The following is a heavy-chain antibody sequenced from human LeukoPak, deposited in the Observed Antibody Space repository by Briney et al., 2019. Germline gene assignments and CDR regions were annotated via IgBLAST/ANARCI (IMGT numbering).Heavy chain of an antibody. Sequence: GGSLRLSCAASGFTFSNYSMNWVRQAPGKGLEWVSYISFGSAIYYADSVKGRFTISRDNSKNTVYLQMNSLRAEDTAVYYCARERDYYDSGGYHYYYYGMDVWGQGTTVTVSS. J-gene: IGHJ6*02. D-gene: IGHD3-22*01. CDR2: ISFGSAI. CDR3: ARERDYYDSGGYHYYYYGMDV. V-gene: IGHV3-48*01. CDR1: GFTFSNYS.